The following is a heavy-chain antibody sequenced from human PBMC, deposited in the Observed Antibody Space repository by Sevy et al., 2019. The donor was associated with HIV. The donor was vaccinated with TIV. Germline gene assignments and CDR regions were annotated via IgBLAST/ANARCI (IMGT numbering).Heavy chain of an antibody. CDR1: GYTFTSYG. J-gene: IGHJ4*02. CDR2: ISAYNGNT. D-gene: IGHD3-10*01. V-gene: IGHV1-18*04. Sequence: ASVKVSCKASGYTFTSYGISWVRQAPGQGLEWMGWISAYNGNTNYAQKLQGRVTMTTDTSTSTAYMVLRSLRSDDTAVYYCARDGDDYYGSGSVDYWGQGTLVTVSS. CDR3: ARDGDDYYGSGSVDY.